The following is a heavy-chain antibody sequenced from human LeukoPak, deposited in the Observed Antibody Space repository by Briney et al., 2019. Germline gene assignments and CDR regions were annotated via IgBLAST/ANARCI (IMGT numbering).Heavy chain of an antibody. V-gene: IGHV2-5*02. CDR1: GFSLTTSGVG. CDR3: AHRPAYQTGGGAFDI. J-gene: IGHJ3*02. D-gene: IGHD2-8*02. CDR2: IYWDDDK. Sequence: SGPTLVNPTQTLALTCTFSGFSLTTSGVGVGWIRQPPGKPLEWLALIYWDDDKRYSPSLKSRLTITKDTSKNQVVLTMTNMDPVDTATYYCAHRPAYQTGGGAFDIWGRGAMVTVSS.